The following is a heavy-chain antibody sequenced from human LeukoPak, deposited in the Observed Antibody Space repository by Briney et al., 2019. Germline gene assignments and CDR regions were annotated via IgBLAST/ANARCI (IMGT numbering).Heavy chain of an antibody. CDR3: ARGHTAMVRGVLGYYYMDV. D-gene: IGHD3-10*01. CDR1: GGSFSGYY. V-gene: IGHV4-34*01. CDR2: INHSGST. J-gene: IGHJ6*03. Sequence: PSETLSLTCAVYGGSFSGYYWSWIRQPPGKGLEWIGEINHSGSTNYNPSLKSRVTISVDTSKNQFSLKLSSVTAADTAVYYCARGHTAMVRGVLGYYYMDVWGKGTTVTVSS.